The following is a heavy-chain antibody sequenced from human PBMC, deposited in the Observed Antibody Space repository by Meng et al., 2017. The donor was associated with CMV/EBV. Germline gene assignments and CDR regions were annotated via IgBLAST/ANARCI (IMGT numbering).Heavy chain of an antibody. V-gene: IGHV3-21*01. CDR2: ISSSSSYI. CDR3: ARDNDFDY. J-gene: IGHJ4*02. Sequence: GESLKISCVASGFTFSSYSMNWVRQAPGKGLEWVSSISSSSSYIYYADSVKGRFTISRDNAKNSLYLQMNSLRAEDTAVYYCARDNDFDYWGQGTLVTVSS. CDR1: GFTFSSYS.